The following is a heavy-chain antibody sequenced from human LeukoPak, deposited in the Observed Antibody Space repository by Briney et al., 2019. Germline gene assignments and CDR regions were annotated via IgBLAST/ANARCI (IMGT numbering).Heavy chain of an antibody. D-gene: IGHD2/OR15-2a*01. CDR3: TRDGGDSTKTAFDM. Sequence: GGSLRLSCAASGFTFSDYILDWVRQAPGKGLEWVGRIRRGTNNYTTEYAAYVKGRFIISRDDSKNSLYLHMNSLKTDDTAVYHCTRDGGDSTKTAFDMWGQGTMVTVSS. CDR1: GFTFSDYI. J-gene: IGHJ3*02. V-gene: IGHV3-72*01. CDR2: IRRGTNNYTT.